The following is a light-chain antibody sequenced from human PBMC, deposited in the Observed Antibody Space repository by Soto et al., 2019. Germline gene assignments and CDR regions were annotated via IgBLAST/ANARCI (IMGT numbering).Light chain of an antibody. CDR1: SSNIGSNY. Sequence: QSVLTQPPSASGTPGQRVTISWSGSSSNIGSNYVYWYQQLPGTAPKLLIYRNNQRPSGVPDRFSGSRSVTSASLAISGLRSEDEADYYCAAWDDSLSGPVVFGGGTQLTVL. V-gene: IGLV1-47*01. J-gene: IGLJ2*01. CDR3: AAWDDSLSGPVV. CDR2: RNN.